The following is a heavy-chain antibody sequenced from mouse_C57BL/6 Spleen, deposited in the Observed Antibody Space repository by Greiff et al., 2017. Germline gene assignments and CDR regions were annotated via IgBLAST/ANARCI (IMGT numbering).Heavy chain of an antibody. CDR2: IYPGSGST. Sequence: QVQLQQPGAELVKPGASVKMSCKASGYTFTSYWITWVKQRPGQGLEWIGDIYPGSGSTNYNEKFKSKATLTVDKSSSTAYMQLSSLTSDDAAVYYCARKAYDYGDYWGQGTTLTVSS. D-gene: IGHD2-4*01. V-gene: IGHV1-55*01. CDR1: GYTFTSYW. CDR3: ARKAYDYGDY. J-gene: IGHJ2*01.